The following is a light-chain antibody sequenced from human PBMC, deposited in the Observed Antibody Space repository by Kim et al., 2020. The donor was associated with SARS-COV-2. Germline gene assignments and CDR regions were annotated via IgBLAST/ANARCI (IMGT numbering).Light chain of an antibody. V-gene: IGKV3-20*01. CDR1: QSVSKNY. J-gene: IGKJ1*01. CDR3: QQYGSSPT. CDR2: GTS. Sequence: EIVLTQSPGTLSLSPGDRATLSCRASQSVSKNYLAWYKQRPGRAPTVLIYGTSNRATGIPDRFSGSGSGTDFTLTISSLDPEDFGVYYCQQYGSSPTFGQGTKVDIK.